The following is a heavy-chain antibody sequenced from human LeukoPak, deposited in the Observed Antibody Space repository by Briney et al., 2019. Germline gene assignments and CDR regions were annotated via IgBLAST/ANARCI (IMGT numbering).Heavy chain of an antibody. CDR3: ARLNTGFDY. J-gene: IGHJ4*02. D-gene: IGHD2/OR15-2a*01. CDR2: IGTTGDT. CDR1: GFPFSTYD. Sequence: PGGSLRLSCAASGFPFSTYDMHWVRQATGKGLEWVSTIGTTGDTYYPGSVKGRFTISRENAKNSLYLQMNSLRAEDTAVYYCARLNTGFDYWGQGTLVTVSS. V-gene: IGHV3-13*01.